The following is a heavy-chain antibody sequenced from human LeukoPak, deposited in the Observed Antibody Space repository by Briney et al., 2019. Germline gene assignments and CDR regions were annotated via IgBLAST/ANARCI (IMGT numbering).Heavy chain of an antibody. J-gene: IGHJ6*03. D-gene: IGHD2-15*01. CDR1: GGSISSYY. V-gene: IGHV4-59*01. Sequence: SETLSLTCTVSGGSISSYYWSWIRQPPGKGLEWIGYIYYSGSTNYNPSLKSRVTISVDTSKNQFSLKLTSVTAADTAVYYCARTMEGYCSGGSCYQYSYYMDVWGKGTTVTISS. CDR3: ARTMEGYCSGGSCYQYSYYMDV. CDR2: IYYSGST.